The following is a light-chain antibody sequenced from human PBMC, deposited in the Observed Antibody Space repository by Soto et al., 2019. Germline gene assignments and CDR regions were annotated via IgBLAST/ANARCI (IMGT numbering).Light chain of an antibody. CDR3: QHYDNLPLT. V-gene: IGKV1-33*01. CDR2: DAS. CDR1: QDISNY. Sequence: DIQMTQSPSSLSASVGDRVTITCQASQDISNYLTWYQQKPGTAPKLLIYDASNLQTGVPSRFSGSGSGTDFTFTISSLQPEDVATYYCQHYDNLPLTFGGGTKVEIK. J-gene: IGKJ4*01.